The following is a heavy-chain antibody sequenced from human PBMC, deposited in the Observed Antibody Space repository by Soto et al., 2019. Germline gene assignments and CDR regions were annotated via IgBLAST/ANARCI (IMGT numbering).Heavy chain of an antibody. J-gene: IGHJ6*03. D-gene: IGHD2-15*01. V-gene: IGHV3-7*01. Sequence: PGGSLRLSXAASGFTFSSYWMSWVRQAPGKGLEWVANIKQDGSEKYYVDSVKGRFTISRDNAKNSLYLQMNSLRAEDTAVYYCARDTEALVVVAAHADYYYYYMDVWGKGTTVTVSS. CDR1: GFTFSSYW. CDR3: ARDTEALVVVAAHADYYYYYMDV. CDR2: IKQDGSEK.